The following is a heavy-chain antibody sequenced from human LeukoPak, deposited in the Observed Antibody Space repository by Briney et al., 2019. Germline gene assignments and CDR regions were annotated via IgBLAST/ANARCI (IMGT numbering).Heavy chain of an antibody. CDR3: ARGRPQQELVTDYFHYYLDV. CDR1: EHTFTSYD. D-gene: IGHD6-13*01. J-gene: IGHJ6*03. V-gene: IGHV1-8*03. Sequence: ASVKVSCKASEHTFTSYDINWLRQATGQGLEWMGWMNPNSGNTGYAQRFQGRVTITRNTSISTAYMELSSLRSEDTAVYYCARGRPQQELVTDYFHYYLDVWGKGTTVTVSS. CDR2: MNPNSGNT.